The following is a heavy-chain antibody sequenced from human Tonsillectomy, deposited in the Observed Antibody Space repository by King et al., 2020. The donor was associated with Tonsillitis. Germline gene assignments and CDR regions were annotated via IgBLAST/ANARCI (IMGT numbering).Heavy chain of an antibody. D-gene: IGHD2-2*01. CDR3: ARDLGRYWFHP. CDR2: IWYVGSKT. J-gene: IGHJ5*02. V-gene: IGHV3-33*01. CDR1: GFTFSSHG. Sequence: VQLVESGGGVVQPGGSLTLSCVASGFTFSSHGMHWVRKAPGKGRDGWAVIWYVGSKTYYGDSVKGRFTISRDDSRSTLYLQMNNLRVDDTALYYCARDLGRYWFHPWGQGTPVTVSS.